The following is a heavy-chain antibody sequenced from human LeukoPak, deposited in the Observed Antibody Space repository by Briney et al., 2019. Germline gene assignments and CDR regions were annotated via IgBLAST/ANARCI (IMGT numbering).Heavy chain of an antibody. Sequence: PGGSLRLSCAASGFTFSSYSMNWVRQAPGKGREWVSSISSSSSYIYYADSVKGRFTISRDNAKNSLYLQMNSLRAEDTAVYHCARDRINYYGSGSYLRDDYWGQGTLVTVSS. J-gene: IGHJ4*02. CDR2: ISSSSSYI. CDR1: GFTFSSYS. V-gene: IGHV3-21*01. CDR3: ARDRINYYGSGSYLRDDY. D-gene: IGHD3-10*01.